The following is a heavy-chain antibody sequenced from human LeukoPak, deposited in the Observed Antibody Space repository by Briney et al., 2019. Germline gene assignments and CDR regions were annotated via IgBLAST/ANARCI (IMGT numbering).Heavy chain of an antibody. CDR3: ARGQEQYDSSGYYSIPFDY. V-gene: IGHV3-66*01. D-gene: IGHD3-22*01. J-gene: IGHJ4*02. CDR2: IYSGGST. CDR1: GFTFSSYA. Sequence: GGSLRLSCAASGFTFSSYAMSWVRQAPGKGLEWVSVIYSGGSTYYADSVKGRFTISRDNSKNTLYLQMNSLRAEDTAVYYCARGQEQYDSSGYYSIPFDYWGQGTLVTVSS.